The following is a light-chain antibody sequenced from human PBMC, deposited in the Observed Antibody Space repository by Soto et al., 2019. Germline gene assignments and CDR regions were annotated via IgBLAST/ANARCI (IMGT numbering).Light chain of an antibody. CDR3: QQLDSYPLT. J-gene: IGKJ3*01. CDR2: AAS. Sequence: IQVTQSPSSLSASVGDRVTITCRASQGISSYLAWYQQKPGKAPKLLIYAASTLQSGVPSRFSGSGSETDFTLTISSLQPEDFATYYCQQLDSYPLTFGPGTKVDLK. CDR1: QGISSY. V-gene: IGKV1-9*01.